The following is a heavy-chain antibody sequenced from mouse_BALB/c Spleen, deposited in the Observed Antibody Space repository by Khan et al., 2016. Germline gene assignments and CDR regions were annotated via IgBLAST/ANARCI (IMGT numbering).Heavy chain of an antibody. J-gene: IGHJ3*01. Sequence: EVQLQESGPGLVKPSQSLSLTCTVTGYSITSDYAWNWIRQFPGNKLEWMGYISYSGSTSYNPSLKSRISITRAPSKNQFFLQFNSVTTEDTATYYCARARYGNTCFAYWGQGTLVTVSA. CDR2: ISYSGST. CDR1: GYSITSDYA. V-gene: IGHV3-2*02. D-gene: IGHD2-1*01. CDR3: ARARYGNTCFAY.